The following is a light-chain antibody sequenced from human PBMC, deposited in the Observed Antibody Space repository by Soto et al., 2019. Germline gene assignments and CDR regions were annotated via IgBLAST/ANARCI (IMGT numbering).Light chain of an antibody. CDR3: HQGRS. CDR2: DAS. Sequence: EVVLTQSPATLSVSPGERVTLSCRASQSIDTYLAWYQQKPGQAPRLLIDDASNRATGIPARFSGSGSGTDFTLTISNLEPEDFAVYYCHQGRSFGQGTRVEIK. CDR1: QSIDTY. V-gene: IGKV3-11*01. J-gene: IGKJ5*01.